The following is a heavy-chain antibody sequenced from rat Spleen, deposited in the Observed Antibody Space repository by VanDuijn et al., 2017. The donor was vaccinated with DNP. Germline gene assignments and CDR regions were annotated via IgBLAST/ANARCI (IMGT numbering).Heavy chain of an antibody. CDR1: GFSLTSYN. J-gene: IGHJ3*01. V-gene: IGHV2-30*01. Sequence: QVQLKESGPGLVQPSQTLSLTCTVSGFSLTSYNVHWIRQPTGKGLEWMGIMWTNGLTDYNSVLKSRLSLSRDTSKSQVLLKMNSLQTEDTAIYFCTRGPIGTTVFAYWGQGTLVTVSS. CDR3: TRGPIGTTVFAY. CDR2: MWTNGLT. D-gene: IGHD1-5*01.